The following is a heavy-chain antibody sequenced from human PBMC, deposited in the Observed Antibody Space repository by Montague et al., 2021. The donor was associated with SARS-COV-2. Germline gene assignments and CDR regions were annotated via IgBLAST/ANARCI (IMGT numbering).Heavy chain of an antibody. J-gene: IGHJ4*02. CDR3: ARDWGEVGSGWYTGLDY. CDR2: LSCDGDNE. V-gene: IGHV3-30*04. Sequence: SLRLSCAAAGFTFSSYAMHWVRQAPGKGLEWVAGLSCDGDNEYYADAMKGRLTISRDNSKNTLYLQMNSLRAEDAAVYYCARDWGEVGSGWYTGLDYWGQGTLVTVSS. D-gene: IGHD6-19*01. CDR1: GFTFSSYA.